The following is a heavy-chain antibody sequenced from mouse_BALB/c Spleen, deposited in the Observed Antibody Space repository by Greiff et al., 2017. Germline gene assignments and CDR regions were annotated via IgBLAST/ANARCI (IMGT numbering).Heavy chain of an antibody. CDR1: GFTFSSYG. Sequence: EVKLMESGGDLVKPGGSLKLSCAASGFTFSSYGMSWVRQTPDKRLEWVATISSGGSYTYYPDSVKGRFTISRDNAKNTLYLQMSSLKSEDTAMYSCERQEDYGNSSWYFDVWGAGTTVTVSS. D-gene: IGHD1-1*01. CDR2: ISSGGSYT. J-gene: IGHJ1*01. V-gene: IGHV5-6*01. CDR3: ERQEDYGNSSWYFDV.